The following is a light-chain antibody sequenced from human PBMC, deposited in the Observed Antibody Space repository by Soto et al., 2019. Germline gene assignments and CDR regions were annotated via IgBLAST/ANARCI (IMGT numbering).Light chain of an antibody. J-gene: IGKJ4*01. CDR2: GAS. Sequence: PGERATLSCRASQSVSSSYLAWYQQKPGQAPRLLIYGASSRATGIPDRFSGSGSGTGFTLTISRLEPEDFAVYYCQQYGSSPLTFGGGTKVEIK. V-gene: IGKV3-20*01. CDR1: QSVSSSY. CDR3: QQYGSSPLT.